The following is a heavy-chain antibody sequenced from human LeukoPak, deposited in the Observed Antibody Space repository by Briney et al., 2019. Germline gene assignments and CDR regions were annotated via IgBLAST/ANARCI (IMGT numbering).Heavy chain of an antibody. CDR3: ARGRYSSGWYPFDY. CDR1: GGSISSYY. J-gene: IGHJ4*02. V-gene: IGHV4-59*01. Sequence: SETLSLTCTVSGGSISSYYWSWIRQPPGKGLEWIGYIYYSGSTNYNPSLKSRVTISVDTSKNQFSLKLSSVTAADTAVYYCARGRYSSGWYPFDYWGQGTLVTVSS. CDR2: IYYSGST. D-gene: IGHD6-19*01.